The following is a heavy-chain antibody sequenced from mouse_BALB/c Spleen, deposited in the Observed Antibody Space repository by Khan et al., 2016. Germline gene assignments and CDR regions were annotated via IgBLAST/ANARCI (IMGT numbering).Heavy chain of an antibody. J-gene: IGHJ3*01. CDR3: AREGLRRGFAY. CDR2: ISDGGSYT. V-gene: IGHV5-4*02. D-gene: IGHD2-4*01. Sequence: EVELVESGGGLVKPGGSLKLSCAASGFTFSDYYMYWVRQTPEKRLEWVATISDGGSYTYCPDSVKGRFTISRDNAKNNLYLQMSSLKSEDTAMYYCAREGLRRGFAYWGQGTLVTVSA. CDR1: GFTFSDYY.